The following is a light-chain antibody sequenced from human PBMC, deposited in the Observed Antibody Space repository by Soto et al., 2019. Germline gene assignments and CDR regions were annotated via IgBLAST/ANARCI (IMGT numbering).Light chain of an antibody. J-gene: IGKJ1*01. CDR3: QQYGSSPRT. CDR1: QSLSSSQ. V-gene: IGKV3-20*01. CDR2: DAS. Sequence: EIVLTQSPGTLSLSPGERATLSCRASQSLSSSQLAWYQQKPGQAPRLLIHDASNRATGISDRFTGSGSGTDFTLTITTLEPEDFAVYYCQQYGSSPRTFGLGTKVDI.